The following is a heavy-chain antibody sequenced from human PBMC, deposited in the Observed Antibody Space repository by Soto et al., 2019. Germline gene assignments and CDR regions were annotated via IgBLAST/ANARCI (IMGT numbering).Heavy chain of an antibody. CDR2: IWNDGSYK. CDR1: GFIFRRYG. J-gene: IGHJ4*02. Sequence: QVQLAESGGGVVQPGTSLRLSCAASGFIFRRYGMSWVRQAPGKGLEWVASIWNDGSYKYEEDSVKGRFTISRDIFKNTLSLQMDSLRADDTGLYFCAIGDESGNYFDSWGQGTLFTVSS. V-gene: IGHV3-33*07. CDR3: AIGDESGNYFDS.